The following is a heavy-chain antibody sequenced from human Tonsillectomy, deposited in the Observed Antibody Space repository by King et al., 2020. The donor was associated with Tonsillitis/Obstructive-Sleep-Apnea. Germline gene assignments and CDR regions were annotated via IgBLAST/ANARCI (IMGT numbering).Heavy chain of an antibody. CDR2: ISSSGSTI. J-gene: IGHJ6*02. D-gene: IGHD3-10*01. Sequence: VQLVESGGGLVQPGGSLRLSCVASGFTFSSYEMNWVRQAPGKGLEWVSHISSSGSTIYYADSVKGRFTISRDNAKNSLYLQMNSLRVEDTAVYYCARDRPHYYGSGSYMDVWGQGTTVTVSS. CDR3: ARDRPHYYGSGSYMDV. CDR1: GFTFSSYE. V-gene: IGHV3-48*03.